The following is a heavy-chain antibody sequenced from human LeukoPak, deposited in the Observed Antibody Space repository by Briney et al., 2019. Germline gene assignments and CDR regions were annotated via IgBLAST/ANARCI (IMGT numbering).Heavy chain of an antibody. D-gene: IGHD3-9*01. CDR3: AKDTTYYDILTGYYRYYFDY. V-gene: IGHV3-23*01. Sequence: GGSLRLSCAVSGFIFSGYAMHWVRQAPGKGLEYVSAISGSGGSTYYADSVKGRFTISRDNSKNTLCLQMNSLRAEDTAVYYCAKDTTYYDILTGYYRYYFDYWGQGTLVTVSS. CDR2: ISGSGGST. CDR1: GFIFSGYA. J-gene: IGHJ4*02.